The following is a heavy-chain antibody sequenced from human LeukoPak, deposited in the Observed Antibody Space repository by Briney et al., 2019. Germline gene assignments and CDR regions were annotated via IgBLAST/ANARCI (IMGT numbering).Heavy chain of an antibody. Sequence: SETLSLTCTVSGGSISGYYWSWIRQPAGKGLEWIGRIYTSGSTNYNPSLKSRVTMSVDTSKNQFSLKLSPVTAADTAVYYCARDIAGFAEKNWFDPWGQGTLVTVSS. V-gene: IGHV4-4*07. CDR3: ARDIAGFAEKNWFDP. CDR2: IYTSGST. CDR1: GGSISGYY. D-gene: IGHD1-20*01. J-gene: IGHJ5*02.